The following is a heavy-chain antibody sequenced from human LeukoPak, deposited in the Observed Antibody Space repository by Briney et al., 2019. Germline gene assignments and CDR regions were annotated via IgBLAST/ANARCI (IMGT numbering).Heavy chain of an antibody. D-gene: IGHD6-19*01. J-gene: IGHJ4*02. Sequence: PGGSLRLSCAASGFTFSSYEMNWVRQAPGKGLEGVSYISSSGSTIYYADSVKGRFTISRDNAKNSLYLQMNSLRAEDTAIYYCARLPDSGCGGGRVCWGQGTLVTVSS. V-gene: IGHV3-48*03. CDR1: GFTFSSYE. CDR2: ISSSGSTI. CDR3: ARLPDSGCGGGRVC.